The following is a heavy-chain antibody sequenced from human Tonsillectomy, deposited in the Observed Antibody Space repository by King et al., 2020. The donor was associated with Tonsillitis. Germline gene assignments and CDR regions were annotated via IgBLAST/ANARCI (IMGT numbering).Heavy chain of an antibody. J-gene: IGHJ4*02. CDR1: GGSISSGGYY. CDR3: ASHYYCSGSYDY. V-gene: IGHV4-31*03. Sequence: VQLQESGPGLVKPSQTLSLTCTVSGGSISSGGYYWSWIRQHPGKGLEWIGYIYNSGSTYYIPSLKSRVTISVDTSKNQFSLKLSSVTAADTAVYYCASHYYCSGSYDYWGQGTLVTVSS. CDR2: IYNSGST. D-gene: IGHD3-10*01.